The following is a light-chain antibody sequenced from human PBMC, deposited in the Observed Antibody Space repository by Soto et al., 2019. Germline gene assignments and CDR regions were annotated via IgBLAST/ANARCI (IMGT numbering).Light chain of an antibody. CDR3: QQYGTSLPVT. Sequence: EIVFTQSPGTLSLSPGARATLSCRASQTVSSSSLAWYQQKPGQAPRLLIFGASTRAAGFPDRFSGSVSGTDFTLTICRLEPEDFAVYYGQQYGTSLPVTFGQGTRLEIK. CDR2: GAS. J-gene: IGKJ5*01. CDR1: QTVSSSS. V-gene: IGKV3-20*01.